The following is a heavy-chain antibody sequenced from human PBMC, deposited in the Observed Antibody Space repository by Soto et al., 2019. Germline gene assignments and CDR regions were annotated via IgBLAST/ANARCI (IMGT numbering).Heavy chain of an antibody. Sequence: PSETLSLTCIVSGGSISSGDYYWSWIRQPPGKGLEWIGYIYYSGSTYYNPSLKSRVTISVDTSKNQFSLKLSSVTAADTAVYYCARAAYYDTDPGYWGQGTLVTVSS. CDR2: IYYSGST. J-gene: IGHJ4*02. D-gene: IGHD3-22*01. CDR1: GGSISSGDYY. V-gene: IGHV4-30-4*01. CDR3: ARAAYYDTDPGY.